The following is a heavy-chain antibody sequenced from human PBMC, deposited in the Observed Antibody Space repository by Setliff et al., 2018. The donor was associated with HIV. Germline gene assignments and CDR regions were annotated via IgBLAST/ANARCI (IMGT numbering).Heavy chain of an antibody. Sequence: GASVKVSCKASGYTFTSYGTSWVRQAPGQGLEWMGWISTYNGNTNYAQKFQGRVTMTTDTSTSTAYMELRSLRSDDTAVYYCARAIRWRYCSSTSCSDAFDIWGQGTMVTVSS. CDR3: ARAIRWRYCSSTSCSDAFDI. CDR1: GYTFTSYG. D-gene: IGHD2-2*01. CDR2: ISTYNGNT. V-gene: IGHV1-18*01. J-gene: IGHJ3*02.